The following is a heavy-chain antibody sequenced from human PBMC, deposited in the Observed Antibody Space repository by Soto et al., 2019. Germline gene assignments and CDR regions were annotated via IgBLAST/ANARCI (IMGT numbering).Heavy chain of an antibody. CDR3: AKAYTYYYGSGSYFNTLHYYYYGMDV. Sequence: PGGALRLSCATSGFTFRSYCMHWVRQAPGKGLGWGAVISYDGSNKYYADSVKGRFTISRDNSKNTLYLQMNSLRAEDTAVYYCAKAYTYYYGSGSYFNTLHYYYYGMDVWGQGTTVTVSS. J-gene: IGHJ6*02. CDR2: ISYDGSNK. V-gene: IGHV3-30*18. D-gene: IGHD3-10*01. CDR1: GFTFRSYC.